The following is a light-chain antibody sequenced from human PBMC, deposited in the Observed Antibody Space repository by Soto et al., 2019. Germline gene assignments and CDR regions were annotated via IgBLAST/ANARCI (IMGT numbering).Light chain of an antibody. J-gene: IGLJ2*01. CDR2: DIN. Sequence: QSALTQPASVSGSPGQSITISCTGTGRDIGGYDYVSWYQQHPGKAPKLMIYDINHRPSGISDRFSGSRSGITASLTISGLQAEDEADYYCSSYATGGILFGGGTKVTVL. CDR3: SSYATGGIL. CDR1: GRDIGGYDY. V-gene: IGLV2-14*01.